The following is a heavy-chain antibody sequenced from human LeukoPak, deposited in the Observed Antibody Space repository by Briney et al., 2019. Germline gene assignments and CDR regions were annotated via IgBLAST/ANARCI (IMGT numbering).Heavy chain of an antibody. CDR3: AKDTVRFLEWSNWFDP. Sequence: GGSLRLSCAASGFTFSSYGMHWVRQAPGKGLEWVAFIRYDGCYKYYADSVKGRFTISRDNSKNTLFLQMSSLRPEDTAVYYCAKDTVRFLEWSNWFDPWGQGTLVTVSS. V-gene: IGHV3-30*02. J-gene: IGHJ5*02. D-gene: IGHD3-3*01. CDR2: IRYDGCYK. CDR1: GFTFSSYG.